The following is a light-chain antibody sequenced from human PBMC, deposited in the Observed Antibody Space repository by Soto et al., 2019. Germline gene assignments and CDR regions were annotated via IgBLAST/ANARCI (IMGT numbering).Light chain of an antibody. J-gene: IGLJ2*01. V-gene: IGLV1-51*01. CDR2: DND. CDR1: SSNIGNNY. CDR3: GTWDSSLSAVV. Sequence: QSVLTQPPSVSAAPGQKVTISCSGSSSNIGNNYVSWYRQLPGTAPKLLIYDNDNRPSGIPDRVFGSKSGTSATLGITVLQSGDEADYYCGTWDSSLSAVVFGGGTKLTVL.